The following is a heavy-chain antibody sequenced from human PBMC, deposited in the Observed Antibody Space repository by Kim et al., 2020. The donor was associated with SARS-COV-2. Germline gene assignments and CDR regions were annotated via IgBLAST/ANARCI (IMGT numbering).Heavy chain of an antibody. Sequence: SETLSLTCTVSGGSISSYYWSWIRQPPGKGLEWIGYVYYSGSTNSNPSLKIRVTISVDTSTNQFSLKLSSVTAADTAVYYCARLDSGYAYYFDYWGQGTLVTVSS. D-gene: IGHD5-12*01. CDR1: GGSISSYY. CDR2: VYYSGST. V-gene: IGHV4-59*08. CDR3: ARLDSGYAYYFDY. J-gene: IGHJ4*02.